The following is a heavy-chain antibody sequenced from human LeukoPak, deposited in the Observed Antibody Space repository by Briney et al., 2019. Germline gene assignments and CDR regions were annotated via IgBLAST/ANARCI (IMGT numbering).Heavy chain of an antibody. V-gene: IGHV4-31*03. D-gene: IGHD3-10*01. Sequence: PSETLSLTCTVSGGSISSGGYYWSWIRQHPGKGLEWIGYIHHSGSTYYNPSLKSRVNISVDTSKNQFSLKLSSVTDADTAEYYCAREPYGSGTFDYWGQGTLVTVSA. CDR1: GGSISSGGYY. CDR3: AREPYGSGTFDY. CDR2: IHHSGST. J-gene: IGHJ4*02.